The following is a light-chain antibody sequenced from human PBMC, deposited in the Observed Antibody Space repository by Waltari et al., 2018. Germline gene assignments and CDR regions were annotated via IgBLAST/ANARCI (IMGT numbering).Light chain of an antibody. V-gene: IGLV2-14*03. CDR1: SSDVGTYNS. Sequence: QSALTQPASVSGSPGQSITISCTGTSSDVGTYNSVSWYQQHPGKAPKLIIYDVTYRPSGVSNRFSGSKSGNTASLTISGLQAEDEADYYCSSYTSSTTLVFGGGTKLTVL. CDR3: SSYTSSTTLV. J-gene: IGLJ2*01. CDR2: DVT.